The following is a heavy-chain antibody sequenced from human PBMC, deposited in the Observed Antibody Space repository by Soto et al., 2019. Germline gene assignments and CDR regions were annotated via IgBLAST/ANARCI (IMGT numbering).Heavy chain of an antibody. D-gene: IGHD3-10*01. CDR1: GFTFSNYW. CDR2: INGDGTGT. V-gene: IGHV3-74*01. J-gene: IGHJ4*02. Sequence: EVQLVESGGGLVQPGGSLRLSCAASGFTFSNYWMHWVRQAPGKGLVWVSRINGDGTGTNYADSVKGQFTISRDNAKNTLYLQMNSLRAEDTDVYYCGRGASGSYRLDYWGQGTLVTVSS. CDR3: GRGASGSYRLDY.